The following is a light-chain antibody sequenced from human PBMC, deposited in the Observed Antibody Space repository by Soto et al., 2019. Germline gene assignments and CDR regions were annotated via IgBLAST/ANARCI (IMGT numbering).Light chain of an antibody. J-gene: IGKJ1*01. CDR2: DAS. Sequence: QMTQSPSTLSASVGDRLTITCRASQSISSWLAWYQQKPGKAPKLLIYDASSLESGVPSRFSGSGSGTEFTLTISSLQPDDFATYYCQQYNSYTTTFGQGTKV. V-gene: IGKV1-5*01. CDR3: QQYNSYTTT. CDR1: QSISSW.